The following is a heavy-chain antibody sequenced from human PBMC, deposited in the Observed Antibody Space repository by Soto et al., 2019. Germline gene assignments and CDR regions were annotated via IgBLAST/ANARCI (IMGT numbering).Heavy chain of an antibody. CDR1: GYSFTRYW. D-gene: IGHD3-10*01. J-gene: IGHJ6*02. CDR3: ARLLGGYYYNGMDV. Sequence: PGGSLQIFCKGYGYSFTRYWIGWVRQMPGKGLEWMAIIYPGDSDTRYSPSFQGQVTMSADKSISTAYLQWSSLKASDTAIYYCARLLGGYYYNGMDVWGQGTTVTVSS. CDR2: IYPGDSDT. V-gene: IGHV5-51*01.